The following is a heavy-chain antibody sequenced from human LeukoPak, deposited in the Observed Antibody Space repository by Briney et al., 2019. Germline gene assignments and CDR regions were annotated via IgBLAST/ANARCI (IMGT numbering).Heavy chain of an antibody. V-gene: IGHV3-11*01. CDR2: ISSSGSTI. CDR1: GFTFSDYY. Sequence: PGGSLRLSCAASGFTFSDYYMSWIRQAPGKGLEWVSYISSSGSTIYYADSVKGRFTISRDNAKNSLYLQMNSLRAEDTAVYYCARDSPYSSSWSRGRYIAGYYYYGMDVWGQGTTVTVSS. J-gene: IGHJ6*02. D-gene: IGHD6-13*01. CDR3: ARDSPYSSSWSRGRYIAGYYYYGMDV.